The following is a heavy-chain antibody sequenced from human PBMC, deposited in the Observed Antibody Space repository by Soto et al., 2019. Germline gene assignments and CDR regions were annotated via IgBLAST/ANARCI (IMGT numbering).Heavy chain of an antibody. Sequence: ASVKVSCKASGYTFTSYAMHWVRQAPGQRLEWMGWINAGNGNTKYSQKFQGRVTITRDTSASTAYMELSSLRSEDTAVYYCARTRRIAAAGALNDAFDIWGQGTMVTVSS. D-gene: IGHD6-13*01. CDR2: INAGNGNT. V-gene: IGHV1-3*01. CDR1: GYTFTSYA. J-gene: IGHJ3*02. CDR3: ARTRRIAAAGALNDAFDI.